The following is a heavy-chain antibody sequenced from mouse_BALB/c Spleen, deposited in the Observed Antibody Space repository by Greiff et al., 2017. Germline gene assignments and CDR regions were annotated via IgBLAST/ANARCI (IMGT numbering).Heavy chain of an antibody. J-gene: IGHJ2*01. V-gene: IGHV2-9*02. D-gene: IGHD2-4*01. CDR1: GFSLTSYG. Sequence: QVQLKESGPGLVAPSQCLSITCTVSGFSLTSYGVHWVRQPPGKGLEWLGVIWAGGSTNYNSALMSRLSISKDNSKSQVFLKMNSLQTDDTAMYYCARESGSMITTFDDWGQGTTLTVSS. CDR3: ARESGSMITTFDD. CDR2: IWAGGST.